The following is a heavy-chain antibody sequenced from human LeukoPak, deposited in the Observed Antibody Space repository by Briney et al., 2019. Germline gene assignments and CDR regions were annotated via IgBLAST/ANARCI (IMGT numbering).Heavy chain of an antibody. D-gene: IGHD4-23*01. CDR1: GYTFTGYY. Sequence: GASVKVSCKASGYTFTGYYMHWVRQAPGQGLEWMGWINPNSGGTNYAQKFQGRVTMTRDTSISTAYMELSRLRSVDTAVYYCARELSTVVTRGFDYWGQGTLVTVSS. CDR2: INPNSGGT. CDR3: ARELSTVVTRGFDY. V-gene: IGHV1-2*02. J-gene: IGHJ4*02.